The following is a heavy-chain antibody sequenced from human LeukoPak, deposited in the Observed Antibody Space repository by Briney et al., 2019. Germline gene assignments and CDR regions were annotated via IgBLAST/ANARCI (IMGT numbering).Heavy chain of an antibody. V-gene: IGHV3-30-3*02. CDR1: GFTFTNYA. Sequence: PGRSLRLSCAASGFTFTNYAMNWVRQAPGKGLEWVATVSYDGTDTSYADSVKGRFAIFRDNSKNTLYLQMNSLRTEDTAVYYCAKCKRLGWFNLPNWFDPWGQGTLVTVSS. J-gene: IGHJ5*02. D-gene: IGHD3-3*01. CDR2: VSYDGTDT. CDR3: AKCKRLGWFNLPNWFDP.